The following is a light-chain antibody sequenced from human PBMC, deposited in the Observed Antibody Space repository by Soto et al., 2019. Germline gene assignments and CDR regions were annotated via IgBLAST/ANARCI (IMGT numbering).Light chain of an antibody. J-gene: IGLJ3*02. V-gene: IGLV2-11*01. CDR1: SSDFGGYNY. CDR3: CSYAGSYTGV. Sequence: QSALTQPRSVSGSPGQSVTISCTGTSSDFGGYNYVSWYQHHPGKAPKLMIYGVSKRPSGVPDRFSGSKSGNTASLTISGLQAEDEADYYCCSYAGSYTGVFGGGTKLTVL. CDR2: GVS.